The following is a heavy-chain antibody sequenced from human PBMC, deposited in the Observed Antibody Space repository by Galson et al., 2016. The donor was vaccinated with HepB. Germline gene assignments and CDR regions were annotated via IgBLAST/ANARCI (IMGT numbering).Heavy chain of an antibody. CDR1: GYSFTSYW. J-gene: IGHJ5*02. Sequence: QSGAEVKKPGESLKISCKGSGYSFTSYWIGWVRQMPGRGLECMGIIYPDDSDTRYSPSFQGQVTISADTSNRTAYLQWSSLQAPDTAMYYRARVVRGVSGFDPWGQGTLVTVSS. CDR3: ARVVRGVSGFDP. V-gene: IGHV5-51*01. CDR2: IYPDDSDT. D-gene: IGHD3-10*01.